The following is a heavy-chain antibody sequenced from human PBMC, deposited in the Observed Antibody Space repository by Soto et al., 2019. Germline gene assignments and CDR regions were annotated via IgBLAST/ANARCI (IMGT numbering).Heavy chain of an antibody. V-gene: IGHV4-31*03. Sequence: KPSETLSLTCTVSGGSISSGGYYWSWIRQHPGKGLEWTGYIYYSGSTYYNPSLKSRVTISVDTSKNQFSLKLSSVTAADTAVYYCARYYDDSSGMYYFDFWGQGTLVTVSS. CDR2: IYYSGST. J-gene: IGHJ4*02. CDR1: GGSISSGGYY. D-gene: IGHD3-22*01. CDR3: ARYYDDSSGMYYFDF.